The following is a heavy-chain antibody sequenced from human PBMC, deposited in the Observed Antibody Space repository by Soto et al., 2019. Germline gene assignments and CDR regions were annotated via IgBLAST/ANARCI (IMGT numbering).Heavy chain of an antibody. V-gene: IGHV4-59*01. CDR3: ARDRVVVTAIPPYYYYYGMDV. Sequence: SETLSLTCTVSGGSISSYYWSWIRQPPGKGLEWIGYIYYSGSTNYNPSLKSRVTISVDTSKNQFSLKLSSVTAADTAVYYCARDRVVVTAIPPYYYYYGMDVWGQGTTVTVSS. CDR2: IYYSGST. J-gene: IGHJ6*02. CDR1: GGSISSYY. D-gene: IGHD2-21*02.